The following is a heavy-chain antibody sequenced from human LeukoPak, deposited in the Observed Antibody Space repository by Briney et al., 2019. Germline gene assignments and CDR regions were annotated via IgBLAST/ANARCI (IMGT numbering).Heavy chain of an antibody. Sequence: GGSLRLSCAASGLTFSSYGMHWVRQAPGKGLEWVAFIRYDGSNKYYADSVKGRFTISRDNAKNSLYLQMNSLRAEDTAVYYCARNDYGDYGWYFDLWGRGTLVTVSS. CDR3: ARNDYGDYGWYFDL. V-gene: IGHV3-30*02. CDR2: IRYDGSNK. CDR1: GLTFSSYG. D-gene: IGHD4-17*01. J-gene: IGHJ2*01.